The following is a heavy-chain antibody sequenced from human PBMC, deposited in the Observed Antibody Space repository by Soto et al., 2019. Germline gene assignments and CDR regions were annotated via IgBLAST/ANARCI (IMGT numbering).Heavy chain of an antibody. CDR1: GLTFSSYW. CDR2: IKQDGSEK. Sequence: PGGSLRLSCAASGLTFSSYWMSWVRQAPGKGLEWVANIKQDGSEKYYVDSVKGRFTISRDNAKNSLYLQMNSLRAEDTAVYYCASLLYYDYIWGSYRASRYFDYWGQGTLVTVSS. J-gene: IGHJ4*02. D-gene: IGHD3-16*02. CDR3: ASLLYYDYIWGSYRASRYFDY. V-gene: IGHV3-7*01.